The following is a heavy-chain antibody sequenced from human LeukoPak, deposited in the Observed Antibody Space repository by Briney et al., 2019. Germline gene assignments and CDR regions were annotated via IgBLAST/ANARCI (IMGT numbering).Heavy chain of an antibody. J-gene: IGHJ1*01. V-gene: IGHV4-39*07. CDR2: IYYSGST. D-gene: IGHD5-24*01. Sequence: SETLSLTCTVSGGSISSSSYYWGWIRQPPGKGLEWIGSIYYSGSTYYNPSLKSRVTISVDTSKNQFSLKLSSVTAADTAVYYCARTDGYNFDPSLAEYFQHWGQGTLVTVSS. CDR3: ARTDGYNFDPSLAEYFQH. CDR1: GGSISSSSYY.